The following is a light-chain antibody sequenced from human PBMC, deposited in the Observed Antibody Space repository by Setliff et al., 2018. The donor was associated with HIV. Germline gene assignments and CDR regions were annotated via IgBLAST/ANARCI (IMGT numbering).Light chain of an antibody. V-gene: IGLV2-14*03. CDR2: EVR. CDR3: SSYAVSNTLP. CDR1: SSDVGGYSY. J-gene: IGLJ1*01. Sequence: VLTQPASVSGSLGQSITISCTGTSSDVGGYSYVSWYQQHPGKAPKLIIYEVRNRPSGVSNRFSASKSGNTASLTISGLQAEDEADYYCSSYAVSNTLPFGTGTKV.